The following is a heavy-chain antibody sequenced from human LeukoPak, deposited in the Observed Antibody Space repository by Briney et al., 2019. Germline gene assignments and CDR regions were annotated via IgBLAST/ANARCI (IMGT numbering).Heavy chain of an antibody. V-gene: IGHV1-69*13. D-gene: IGHD6-19*01. Sequence: SVKVSCKASGGTFSSYAISWVRQAPGQGLEWMGRIIPIFGTANYAQKFQGRVTITADESTSTAYMELSSLRSEDTAVYYCAREIAVAGTTDYYYYMDVWGKGTTVTVSS. J-gene: IGHJ6*03. CDR2: IIPIFGTA. CDR3: AREIAVAGTTDYYYYMDV. CDR1: GGTFSSYA.